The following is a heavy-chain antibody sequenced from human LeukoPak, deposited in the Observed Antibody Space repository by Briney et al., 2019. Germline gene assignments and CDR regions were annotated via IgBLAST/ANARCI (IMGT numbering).Heavy chain of an antibody. V-gene: IGHV3-23*01. CDR2: ITGSGGST. D-gene: IGHD4-17*01. CDR3: GKDPNGDYVGAFDFQR. Sequence: GGSLRLSCAASGFTFRNYAVVWVRQAPGKGLEWVSAITGSGGSTYYADSMRGRFTIYRDNSKNTLYLQMNSLRGEDTAVYYCGKDPNGDYVGAFDFQRWGQGTLVTVSS. J-gene: IGHJ1*01. CDR1: GFTFRNYA.